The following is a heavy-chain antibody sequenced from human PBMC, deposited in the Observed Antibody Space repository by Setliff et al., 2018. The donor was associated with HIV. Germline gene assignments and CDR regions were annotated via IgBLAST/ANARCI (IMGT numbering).Heavy chain of an antibody. V-gene: IGHV4-34*01. CDR1: GGSLSGSY. Sequence: SETLSLTCAVNGGSLSGSYWSWIRQSPGQGLEWLGEITHSGTTNYNPSLQSRVTISVHTSKNHFSLKLSSVTAADTALYYCARHAPSGELYYFDYWGQGTLVTVSS. J-gene: IGHJ4*02. CDR2: ITHSGTT. CDR3: ARHAPSGELYYFDY. D-gene: IGHD3-10*01.